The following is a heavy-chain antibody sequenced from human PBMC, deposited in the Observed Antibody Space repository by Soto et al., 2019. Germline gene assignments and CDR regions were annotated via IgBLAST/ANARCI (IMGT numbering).Heavy chain of an antibody. D-gene: IGHD6-6*01. CDR1: GGSVSSGSYY. CDR2: IYYSGST. CDR3: ARDRGVMAARPI. J-gene: IGHJ4*02. Sequence: QVQLQESGPGLVKPSETLSLTCTVSGGSVSSGSYYWSWIRQPPGKGLEWIGYIYYSGSTNYNPSLKSRVTISVDTSKNQFSLKLSSVTAADTAVYYCARDRGVMAARPIWGQGTLVTVSS. V-gene: IGHV4-61*01.